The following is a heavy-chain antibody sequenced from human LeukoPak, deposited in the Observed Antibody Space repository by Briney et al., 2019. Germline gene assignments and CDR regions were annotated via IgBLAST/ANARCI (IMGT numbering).Heavy chain of an antibody. J-gene: IGHJ4*02. CDR2: IYYSGST. CDR3: ATGIAVAGKIDY. V-gene: IGHV4-30-4*01. Sequence: SETLSLTCTVSGGSISSGDYYWSWIRQPPGKGLEWIGYIYYSGSTYYNPSLKSRVTISVDTSKNQFSLKLSSVTAADTAVYYCATGIAVAGKIDYWGQGTLVTASS. D-gene: IGHD6-19*01. CDR1: GGSISSGDYY.